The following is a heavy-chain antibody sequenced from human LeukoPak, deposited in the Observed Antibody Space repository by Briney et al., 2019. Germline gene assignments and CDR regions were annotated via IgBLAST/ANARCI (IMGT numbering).Heavy chain of an antibody. J-gene: IGHJ4*02. CDR1: GGSISSYY. Sequence: SETLSLTCTVSGGSISSYYWSWIRQPPGKGLEWIGYIYYSGSTNYNPSLKSRVTISVDTSKNQFSLKLSSVTAADTAVYYCARARKGSFDYWGQGTLVTVSS. CDR2: IYYSGST. V-gene: IGHV4-59*01. CDR3: ARARKGSFDY.